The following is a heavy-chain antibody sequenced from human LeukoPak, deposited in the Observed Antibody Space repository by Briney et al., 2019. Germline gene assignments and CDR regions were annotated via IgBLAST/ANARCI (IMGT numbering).Heavy chain of an antibody. V-gene: IGHV3-30*02. CDR1: GFTFSSYG. J-gene: IGHJ4*02. Sequence: GGSLRLSCAASGFTFSSYGMHWVRQAPGKGLEWVAFIRYDGSNKYYADSVKGRFTISRDNSKNTLYLQMNSLRAEDTAVYYCAKDSGYSGNDPSPPTGYWGQGTLVTVSS. CDR3: AKDSGYSGNDPSPPTGY. D-gene: IGHD5-12*01. CDR2: IRYDGSNK.